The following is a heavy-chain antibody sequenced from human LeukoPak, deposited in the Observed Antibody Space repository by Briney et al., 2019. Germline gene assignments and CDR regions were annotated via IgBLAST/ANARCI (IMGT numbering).Heavy chain of an antibody. D-gene: IGHD5-18*01. V-gene: IGHV3-23*01. J-gene: IGHJ4*02. CDR2: LSGSGKTT. Sequence: GGSLRLSCAASGFTFGNYAMNWFRQAPGKGLEWVSGLSGSGKTTYYADSVKGRFAISRDNSENTLYLQMNSLRVDDTALYYCAKDSRGYTYGLIDYWGQGTLVTVPS. CDR3: AKDSRGYTYGLIDY. CDR1: GFTFGNYA.